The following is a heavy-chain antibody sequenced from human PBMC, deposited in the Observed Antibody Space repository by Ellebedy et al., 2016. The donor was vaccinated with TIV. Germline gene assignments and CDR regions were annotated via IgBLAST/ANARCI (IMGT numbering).Heavy chain of an antibody. J-gene: IGHJ4*02. Sequence: SETLSLTCTVSGGSISSGGYYWSWIRQPPGKGLEWIGEINHSGSTNYNPSLKSRVTISVDTSKNQFSLKVSSVTAADTAVYYCARAAMVRGASVDYWGQGTLVTVSS. V-gene: IGHV4-39*07. CDR2: INHSGST. CDR1: GGSISSGGYY. CDR3: ARAAMVRGASVDY. D-gene: IGHD3-10*01.